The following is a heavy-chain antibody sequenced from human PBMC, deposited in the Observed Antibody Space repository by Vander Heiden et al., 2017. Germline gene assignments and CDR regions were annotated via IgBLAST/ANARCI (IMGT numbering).Heavy chain of an antibody. V-gene: IGHV1-69*01. CDR3: ARRYYYDSGSYSPIDY. CDR2: IIPVFGTA. CDR1: GGTFSNYA. Sequence: QVQVVQSGAEVKKPGSSVKVSCKTSGGTFSNYAITWVRQAPGPGLEWMGGIIPVFGTANYAQKFQGTVTITADVSTNTAYLHLSSLTFEDTAVYYCARRYYYDSGSYSPIDYWGRGTLVTVSS. D-gene: IGHD3-10*01. J-gene: IGHJ4*02.